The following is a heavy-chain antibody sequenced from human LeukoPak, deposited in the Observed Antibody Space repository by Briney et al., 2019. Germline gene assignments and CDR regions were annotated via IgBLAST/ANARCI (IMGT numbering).Heavy chain of an antibody. CDR2: IGSTI. V-gene: IGHV3-11*04. D-gene: IGHD1-26*01. CDR1: GYSFSDYY. Sequence: GSLRLSCVASGYSFSDYYMSWIRQAPGKGLEWVSYIGSTIYYADSVKGRFTISRDNAKNSLYLQMNSLRAEDTAVYYCARDRGIVGTTGYYYMDVWGKGTTVTVSS. J-gene: IGHJ6*03. CDR3: ARDRGIVGTTGYYYMDV.